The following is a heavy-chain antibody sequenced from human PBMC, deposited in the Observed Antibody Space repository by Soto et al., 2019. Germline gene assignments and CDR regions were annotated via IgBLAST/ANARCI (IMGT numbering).Heavy chain of an antibody. D-gene: IGHD4-17*01. CDR2: ISGSGGST. V-gene: IGHV3-23*01. Sequence: PGGSLRLSCAASGFTFSSYAMSWVRQAPGKGLEWVSAISGSGGSTYYADSVKGRFTISRDNSKNTLYLQMNSLRAEDTAVYYCAKNAAPSDYGGNHLRYYYYYGMDVCGQGTTVTVSS. CDR1: GFTFSSYA. J-gene: IGHJ6*02. CDR3: AKNAAPSDYGGNHLRYYYYYGMDV.